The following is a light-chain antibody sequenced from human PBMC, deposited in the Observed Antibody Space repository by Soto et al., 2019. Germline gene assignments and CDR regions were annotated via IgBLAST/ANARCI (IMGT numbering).Light chain of an antibody. CDR1: QSVSSNY. CDR3: QQYGSSSYT. V-gene: IGKV3-20*01. CDR2: GAS. Sequence: EIVLTHSPGTLSLSPGERATLSCRASQSVSSNYLAWYQQKPGQAPRLLIYGASSRATGIPDRFSGGGSGTDFTLTISRLEPEDFAVYYCQQYGSSSYTFGQGTKLEIK. J-gene: IGKJ2*01.